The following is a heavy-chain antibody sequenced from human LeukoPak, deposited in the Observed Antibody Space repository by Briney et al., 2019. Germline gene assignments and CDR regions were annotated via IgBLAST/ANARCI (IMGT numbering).Heavy chain of an antibody. J-gene: IGHJ4*02. Sequence: GGSLRLSCATSGFNFNDAWMNWVRQAPGKGLEWLGRIKSISYGGTIDYAAPVKGRFTISRDDSKYTLYLQMDSLETEDTAIYYCTRTWPGNTCFNFWGQGTLVTVSS. D-gene: IGHD1-7*01. CDR1: GFNFNDAW. CDR2: IKSISYGGTI. CDR3: TRTWPGNTCFNF. V-gene: IGHV3-15*01.